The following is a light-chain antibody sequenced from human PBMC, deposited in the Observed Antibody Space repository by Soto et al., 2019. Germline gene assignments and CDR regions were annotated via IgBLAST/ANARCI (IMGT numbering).Light chain of an antibody. CDR3: SSYTSSSARLYV. J-gene: IGLJ1*01. Sequence: QSALTQPASVSGSPVQSITISCTGTSSDVVGYNYVSWYQQYPGKAPKLMICDVSNRPSGVSNRFSGSKSGNTASLTISGLQAEDEADYYCSSYTSSSARLYVFGTGTKVTVL. CDR2: DVS. V-gene: IGLV2-14*01. CDR1: SSDVVGYNY.